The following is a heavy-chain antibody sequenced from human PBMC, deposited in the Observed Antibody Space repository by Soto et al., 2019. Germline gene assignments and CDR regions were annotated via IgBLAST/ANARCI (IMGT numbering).Heavy chain of an antibody. J-gene: IGHJ4*02. CDR2: IYYSGST. Sequence: QVQLQESGPGLVKPSQTLSLTCTVSGGSISSGGYYWSWIRQHPGTGLEWIGYIYYSGSTYYNPSLQSRVTISVDTSKNRFSLKLSSVTAADTAVYYCAREALTGLGFLRPLVPDKRPYFDYWGQGTLVTVSS. CDR1: GGSISSGGYY. CDR3: AREALTGLGFLRPLVPDKRPYFDY. V-gene: IGHV4-31*03. D-gene: IGHD2-15*01.